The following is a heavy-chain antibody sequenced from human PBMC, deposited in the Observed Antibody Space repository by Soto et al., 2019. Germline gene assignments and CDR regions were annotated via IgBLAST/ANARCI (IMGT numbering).Heavy chain of an antibody. V-gene: IGHV4-39*01. CDR3: ASYCGGDCYSGWAFDI. D-gene: IGHD2-21*02. CDR1: GGSISSSSYY. CDR2: IYYSRST. Sequence: SETLSLTCTVSGGSISSSSYYWGWIRQPPGKGLEWIGSIYYSRSTYYNPSLKSRVTISVDTSKNQFSLKLSSVTAADTAVYYCASYCGGDCYSGWAFDIWGQGTMVTVSS. J-gene: IGHJ3*02.